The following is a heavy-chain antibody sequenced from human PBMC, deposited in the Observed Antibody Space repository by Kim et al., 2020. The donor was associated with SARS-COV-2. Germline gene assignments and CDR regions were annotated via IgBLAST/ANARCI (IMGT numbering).Heavy chain of an antibody. D-gene: IGHD3-16*02. CDR3: ARPPYVWGSYRYTPVLAFDI. V-gene: IGHV4-39*01. Sequence: RVTISVDTSKNQFSLKLSSVTAADTAVYYCARPPYVWGSYRYTPVLAFDIWGQGTMVTVSS. J-gene: IGHJ3*02.